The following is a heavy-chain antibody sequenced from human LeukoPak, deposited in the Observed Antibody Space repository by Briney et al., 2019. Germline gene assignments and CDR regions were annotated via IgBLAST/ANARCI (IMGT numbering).Heavy chain of an antibody. Sequence: GGSLRLSCAASGFTFSDAWMSWVRQAPGKGLEWVGHIKSNTYGGTTDYAAPVKGRFTISRDDSKNTLYLQMNSLKTEDTAVYYCTTVDSSGPMHWGQGTLVTVSS. CDR1: GFTFSDAW. V-gene: IGHV3-15*01. J-gene: IGHJ1*01. D-gene: IGHD3-22*01. CDR3: TTVDSSGPMH. CDR2: IKSNTYGGTT.